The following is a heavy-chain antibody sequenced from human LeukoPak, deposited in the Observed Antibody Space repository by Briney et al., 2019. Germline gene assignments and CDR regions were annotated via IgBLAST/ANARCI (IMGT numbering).Heavy chain of an antibody. CDR1: GYTFTGYY. V-gene: IGHV1-2*02. CDR3: ARELTFGGVIVGSFDY. Sequence: ASVKVSCKASGYTFTGYYMHWVRQAPGQGLEWMGWINPNSGGTNYAQKFQGRVTMTRDTSISTAYMELSRLRSDDTAVYYCARELTFGGVIVGSFDYWGQGTLVTVSS. J-gene: IGHJ4*02. CDR2: INPNSGGT. D-gene: IGHD3-16*02.